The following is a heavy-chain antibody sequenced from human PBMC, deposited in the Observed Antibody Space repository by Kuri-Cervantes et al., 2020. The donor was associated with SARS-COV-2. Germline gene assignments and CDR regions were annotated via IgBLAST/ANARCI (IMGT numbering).Heavy chain of an antibody. CDR1: GYTFTSYA. V-gene: IGHV1-3*01. J-gene: IGHJ4*02. D-gene: IGHD3-10*01. CDR2: INAGNGNT. Sequence: ASVKVSCKASGYTFTSYAMHWVRQAPGQRLEWMGWINAGNGNTKYSQKFQGRVTTTRDTSASTAYMELSSLRSEDTAVYYCARDHYWFGRLKPYYFDYWGQGTLVTVSS. CDR3: ARDHYWFGRLKPYYFDY.